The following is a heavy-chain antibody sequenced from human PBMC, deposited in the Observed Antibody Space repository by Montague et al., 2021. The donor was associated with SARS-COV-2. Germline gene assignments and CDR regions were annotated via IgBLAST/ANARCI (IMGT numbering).Heavy chain of an antibody. J-gene: IGHJ4*02. V-gene: IGHV4-39*01. CDR1: GGSISSGSYY. CDR2: IHSSGST. CDR3: ARRLGGSGWLDY. D-gene: IGHD6-25*01. Sequence: SETLSLTCTVAGGSISSGSYYWGWIRQPPGKGLEWIGNIHSSGSTYYKSRVTISVDTSKNQFSLKVTSVTAADTAVYYCARRLGGSGWLDYWGRGTLVTVS.